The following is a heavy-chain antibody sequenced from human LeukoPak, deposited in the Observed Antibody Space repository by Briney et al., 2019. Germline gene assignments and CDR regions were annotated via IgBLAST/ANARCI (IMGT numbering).Heavy chain of an antibody. D-gene: IGHD2-2*01. CDR2: IYYSGST. J-gene: IGHJ6*03. CDR1: GGSLSSYY. V-gene: IGHV4-59*01. CDR3: ARVKVVVPAAHYYYYYMDV. Sequence: SETLSLTCTVSGGSLSSYYWSWIRQPPGKGLEWIGYIYYSGSTNYNPSLKSRVTISVDTSKNQFSLKLSSVTAADTAVYYCARVKVVVPAAHYYYYYMDVWGKGTTVTISS.